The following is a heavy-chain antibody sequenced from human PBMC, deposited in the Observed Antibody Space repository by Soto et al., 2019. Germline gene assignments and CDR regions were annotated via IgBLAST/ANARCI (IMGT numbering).Heavy chain of an antibody. CDR3: ARRPITIFGVVIGNDY. J-gene: IGHJ4*02. CDR2: ISSSSSTI. Sequence: GGSLRLSCAASGFTFSSYSMNWVRQAPGKGLEWVSYISSSSSTIYYADSVKGRSTISRDNAKNSLYLQMNSLRAEDTAVYYCARRPITIFGVVIGNDYWGQGTLVTVSS. D-gene: IGHD3-3*01. V-gene: IGHV3-48*01. CDR1: GFTFSSYS.